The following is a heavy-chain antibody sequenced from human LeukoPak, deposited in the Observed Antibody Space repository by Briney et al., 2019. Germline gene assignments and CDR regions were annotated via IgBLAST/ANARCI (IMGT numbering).Heavy chain of an antibody. D-gene: IGHD2-2*01. J-gene: IGHJ3*02. CDR2: LSHSGSS. CDR3: ARARYANAWYAFDI. Sequence: SETLCLTCTGSGGSVSSYYWRWIRRPPGRGPKWIAYLSHSGSSDSNPSLTSRVTTLVDTSKNQFSLKLTSVTAADTAVYYCARARYANAWYAFDIWGHGTMVTVSS. V-gene: IGHV4-59*02. CDR1: GGSVSSYY.